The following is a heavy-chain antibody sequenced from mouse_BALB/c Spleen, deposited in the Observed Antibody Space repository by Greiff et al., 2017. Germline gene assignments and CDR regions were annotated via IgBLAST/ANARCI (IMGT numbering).Heavy chain of an antibody. Sequence: EVQLQESGGGLVQPGGSRKLSCAASGFTFSSFGMHWVRQAPEKGLEWVAYISSGSSTIYYADTVKGRFTISRDNPKNTLFLQMTSLRSEDTAMYYCARAGPGAYWGQGTLVTVSA. J-gene: IGHJ3*01. CDR2: ISSGSSTI. V-gene: IGHV5-17*02. CDR1: GFTFSSFG. CDR3: ARAGPGAY.